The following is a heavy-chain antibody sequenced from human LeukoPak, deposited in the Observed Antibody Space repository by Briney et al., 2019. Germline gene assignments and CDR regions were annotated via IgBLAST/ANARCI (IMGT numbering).Heavy chain of an antibody. CDR1: GFTFSSYS. Sequence: PGGSLRLSCAASGFTFSSYSMNWVRQAPGKGLEWVSSISSSSSYIYYADSVKGRFTISRDNSKNTLYLQMNSLRAEDTAVYYCAKDLRPDGVYDFDYWGQGTLVTVSS. J-gene: IGHJ4*02. V-gene: IGHV3-21*04. D-gene: IGHD5/OR15-5a*01. CDR3: AKDLRPDGVYDFDY. CDR2: ISSSSSYI.